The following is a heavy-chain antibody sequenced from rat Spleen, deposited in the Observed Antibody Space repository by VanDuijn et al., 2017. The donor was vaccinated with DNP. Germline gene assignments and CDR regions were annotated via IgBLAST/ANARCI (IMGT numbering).Heavy chain of an antibody. D-gene: IGHD1-10*01. V-gene: IGHV5-22*01. Sequence: EVQLVESGGDLVQPGRSLKLFCAASGFTFSDYYMAWFRQAPTKGLEWVAYLRYDGGSTYYRDSVKGRFTISRDNAKSTLYLQMNSLRSEDMATYYCARPIYNNHGGFAYWGQGTLVSVSS. CDR2: LRYDGGST. CDR1: GFTFSDYY. CDR3: ARPIYNNHGGFAY. J-gene: IGHJ3*01.